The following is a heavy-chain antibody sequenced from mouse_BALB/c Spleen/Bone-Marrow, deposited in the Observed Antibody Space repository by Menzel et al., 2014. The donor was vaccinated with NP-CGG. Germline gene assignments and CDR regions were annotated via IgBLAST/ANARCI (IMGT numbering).Heavy chain of an antibody. Sequence: VPLPHSGSVLVKPSQSLSLTCTVTGYSITSGYSWHWIRQFPGNKLEWMGYIHYSGSTNYNPSLKSRISITRDTSKNQFFLQLNSVTTEDTATYYCARDYDNYWYFDVWGAGTTVTVSS. J-gene: IGHJ1*01. D-gene: IGHD2-3*01. CDR2: IHYSGST. CDR1: GYSITSGYS. CDR3: ARDYDNYWYFDV. V-gene: IGHV3-1*02.